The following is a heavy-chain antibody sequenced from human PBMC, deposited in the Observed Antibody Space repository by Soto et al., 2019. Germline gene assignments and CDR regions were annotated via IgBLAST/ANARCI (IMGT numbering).Heavy chain of an antibody. CDR3: TRRLGSGSSVDY. CDR2: IRSKAYGGTT. D-gene: IGHD3-10*02. CDR1: GGTFSSYA. J-gene: IGHJ4*02. Sequence: SCKASGGTFSSYAMSWFRQAPGKGLEWVGFIRSKAYGGTTEYAASVKGRFTISRDDSKSIAYLQMNSLKTEDTAVYYCTRRLGSGSSVDYWGQGTLVTVSS. V-gene: IGHV3-49*03.